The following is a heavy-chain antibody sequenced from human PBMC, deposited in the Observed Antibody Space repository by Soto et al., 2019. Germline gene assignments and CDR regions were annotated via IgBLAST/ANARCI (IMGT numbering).Heavy chain of an antibody. J-gene: IGHJ6*02. CDR2: IIPIFGTA. CDR1: GGTFSSYA. V-gene: IGHV1-69*13. D-gene: IGHD2-2*01. CDR3: ARAGQGVPAATYYYYYGMDV. Sequence: SVKVSCKASGGTFSSYAISWVRQAPGQGLEWMGGIIPIFGTANYAQKFQGRVTITADESTSTAYMELSSLRSEDTAVYYCARAGQGVPAATYYYYYGMDVWGQGTTVTVSS.